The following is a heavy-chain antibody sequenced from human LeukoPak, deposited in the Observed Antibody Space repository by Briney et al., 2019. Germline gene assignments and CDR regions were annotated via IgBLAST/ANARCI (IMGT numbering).Heavy chain of an antibody. J-gene: IGHJ4*02. V-gene: IGHV4-39*07. CDR2: INYSGST. CDR3: ARLVNHGYSDY. D-gene: IGHD6-6*01. Sequence: PSETLSLTCTVSGGSISSTFYYWGWIRQPPGKGLEWIGSINYSGSTYYNPSLKSRVTILLDLSKNQFSLKLSSVSTADTAVYFCARLVNHGYSDYWGQGTLVTVPS. CDR1: GGSISSTFYY.